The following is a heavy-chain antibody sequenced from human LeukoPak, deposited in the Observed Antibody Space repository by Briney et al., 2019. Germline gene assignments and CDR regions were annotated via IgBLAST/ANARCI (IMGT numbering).Heavy chain of an antibody. CDR2: IYSGGST. J-gene: IGHJ4*02. Sequence: GESLKISCAASGFTVSSNYMSWVRQAPGKGLEWVSVIYSGGSTYYADSVKGRFTISRDNSKNTLYLQMNSLRAEDTAVYYCAREGMTTVTNWGQGTLVTVSS. D-gene: IGHD4-17*01. V-gene: IGHV3-53*01. CDR1: GFTVSSNY. CDR3: AREGMTTVTN.